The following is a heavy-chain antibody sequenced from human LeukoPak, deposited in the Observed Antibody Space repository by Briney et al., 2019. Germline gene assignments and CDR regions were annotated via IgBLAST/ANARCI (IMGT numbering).Heavy chain of an antibody. D-gene: IGHD5-12*01. CDR2: IYYSGST. Sequence: PSETLSLTCTVSGGSISSRNYYWGWIRQPPGKGLEWIGNIYYSGSTFYNPSLKSRVSISVSTSKNRFSLQLSSVTAADTAVYYCARVIGYDQLDYWGQGTLVTVSS. CDR3: ARVIGYDQLDY. V-gene: IGHV4-39*07. J-gene: IGHJ4*02. CDR1: GGSISSRNYY.